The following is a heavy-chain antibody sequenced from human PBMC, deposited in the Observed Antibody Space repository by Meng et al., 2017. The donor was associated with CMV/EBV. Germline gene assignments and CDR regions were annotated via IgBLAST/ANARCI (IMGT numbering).Heavy chain of an antibody. CDR1: GYTFTGYY. D-gene: IGHD2-21*01. J-gene: IGHJ3*02. CDR2: INPNSGGT. Sequence: ASVKVSCKASGYTFTGYYMHWVRQAPGQGLEWMGWINPNSGGTNYAQKFQGRVTMTRDTSISTAYMELSRLRSDDTAVYYCARGGAYCGGDCYSFAFDIWGQGTMGT. CDR3: ARGGAYCGGDCYSFAFDI. V-gene: IGHV1-2*02.